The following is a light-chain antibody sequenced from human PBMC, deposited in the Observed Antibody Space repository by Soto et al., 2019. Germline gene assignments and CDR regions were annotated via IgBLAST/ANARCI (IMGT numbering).Light chain of an antibody. V-gene: IGKV3-11*01. CDR2: DTS. Sequence: EIVLTQSPATLSLSPGERATLSCRASQSVSIHLAWYQQKGGQAPRILIYDTSNRATGIPARFSGSGSGTDFTLTISSLETEDSAVDYCQQRGNWPPGFTFGPGTKVDIK. J-gene: IGKJ3*01. CDR1: QSVSIH. CDR3: QQRGNWPPGFT.